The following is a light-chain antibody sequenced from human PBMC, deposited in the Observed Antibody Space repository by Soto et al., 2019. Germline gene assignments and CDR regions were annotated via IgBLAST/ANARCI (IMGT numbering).Light chain of an antibody. Sequence: SVLTQPRSVSGSPGQAVAISCTGTSSDVCGYNYVSWYQQHPGKAPKLMIYDVSKRPSGVPDRFSGSKSGNTASLTISGLQAEDEADYYCCSYAGSPYVFGTGTKVTVL. CDR2: DVS. CDR1: SSDVCGYNY. CDR3: CSYAGSPYV. J-gene: IGLJ1*01. V-gene: IGLV2-11*01.